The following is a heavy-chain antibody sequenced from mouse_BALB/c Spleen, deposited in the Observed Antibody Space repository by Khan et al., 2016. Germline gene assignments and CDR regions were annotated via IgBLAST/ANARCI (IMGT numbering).Heavy chain of an antibody. CDR2: IHPGSGGT. Sequence: QVQLKQSGAELVRPGASVKLSCKALGYTFTDYEMHWVKQTPVHGLEWIGAIHPGSGGTAYNQKFKGKATLTVEKSSSTAYMELSSITSEDSAVYYWTAYYGNYAWFAYWGQGTLDTVSA. J-gene: IGHJ3*01. CDR3: TAYYGNYAWFAY. V-gene: IGHV1-15*01. CDR1: GYTFTDYE. D-gene: IGHD2-10*01.